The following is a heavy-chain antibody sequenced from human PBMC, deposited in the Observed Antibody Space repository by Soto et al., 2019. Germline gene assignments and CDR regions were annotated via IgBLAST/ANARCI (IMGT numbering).Heavy chain of an antibody. V-gene: IGHV3-30-3*01. CDR1: GFTFSSYA. CDR2: ISYDGSNK. CDR3: AREVGGRWYYYGMDV. D-gene: IGHD6-25*01. Sequence: PGGSLRLSCAASGFTFSSYAMHWVRPAPGKGLEWVAVISYDGSNKYYADSVKGRFTISRDNSKNTLYLQMNSLRAEDTAVYYCAREVGGRWYYYGMDVWGQGTTVTVSS. J-gene: IGHJ6*02.